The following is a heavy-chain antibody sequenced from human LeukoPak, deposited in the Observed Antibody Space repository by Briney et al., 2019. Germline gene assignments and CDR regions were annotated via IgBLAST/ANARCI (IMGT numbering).Heavy chain of an antibody. CDR1: GFTFSSYA. Sequence: PGGSLRLSCAASGFTFSSYAMSWVRQAPGKGLEWVSAISGSGGSTYYADSVKGRFTISRDNSKNTLYLQMNSLRAEDTAVYYCASPTNSYSSGWYGDYWGQGTLVTVSS. CDR2: ISGSGGST. V-gene: IGHV3-23*01. D-gene: IGHD6-19*01. CDR3: ASPTNSYSSGWYGDY. J-gene: IGHJ4*02.